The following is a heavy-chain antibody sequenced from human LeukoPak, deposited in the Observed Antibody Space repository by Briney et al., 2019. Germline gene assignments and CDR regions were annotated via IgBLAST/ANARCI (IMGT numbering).Heavy chain of an antibody. CDR2: IHYTGST. J-gene: IGHJ4*02. CDR3: ARAPGYSYYYFDY. V-gene: IGHV4-39*01. Sequence: SETLSLTCSVSGGSISSGDFYWGWIRQPPGKGLEWIGNIHYTGSTFYKSSLKSRLTISVDTSKNQFSLKLSSVTAADTAVYYCARAPGYSYYYFDYWGREPWSPSPQ. D-gene: IGHD5-18*01. CDR1: GGSISSGDFY.